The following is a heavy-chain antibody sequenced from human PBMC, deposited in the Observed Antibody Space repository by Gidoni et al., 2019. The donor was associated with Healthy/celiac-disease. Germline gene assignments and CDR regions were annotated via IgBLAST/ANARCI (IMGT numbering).Heavy chain of an antibody. CDR3: AKDLYCSGGSCYRPNWFDP. CDR1: GFTFSSYA. CDR2: ISGSGGST. Sequence: EVQLLASGGGLVQPGGSLRLSCAASGFTFSSYAMSWVRQAPGKGLEWVSAISGSGGSTYYADSVKGRFTISRDNSKNTLYLQMNSLRAEDTAVYYCAKDLYCSGGSCYRPNWFDPWGQGTLVTVSS. J-gene: IGHJ5*02. V-gene: IGHV3-23*01. D-gene: IGHD2-15*01.